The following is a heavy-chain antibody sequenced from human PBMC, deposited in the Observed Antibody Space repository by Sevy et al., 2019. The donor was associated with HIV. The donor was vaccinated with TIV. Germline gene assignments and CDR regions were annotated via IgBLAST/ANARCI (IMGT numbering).Heavy chain of an antibody. D-gene: IGHD2-2*02. CDR2: INPNSGGT. CDR3: ARVNGRGRTSTSCYTNGARYYGMDV. CDR1: GYTFTGYY. V-gene: IGHV1-2*02. Sequence: ASVKVSCKASGYTFTGYYMHWVRQAPGQGLEWMGWINPNSGGTNYPQKFQGRVTMTRDTSISTAYMELRRLRSDDTAVYYCARVNGRGRTSTSCYTNGARYYGMDVWGQGTTVTVSS. J-gene: IGHJ6*02.